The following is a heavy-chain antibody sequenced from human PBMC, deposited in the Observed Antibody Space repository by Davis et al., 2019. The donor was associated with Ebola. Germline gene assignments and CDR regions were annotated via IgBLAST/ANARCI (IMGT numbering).Heavy chain of an antibody. Sequence: GESLKISCNGSGYSFTSYWIVWVRQMPGKGLECMGIIFPGDSDTRYSPSFQGQVSISVDKSISIAYLQWSSLKASDTAMYYCARHRPMSLGYRYFDFWGQGTLVTVSS. V-gene: IGHV5-51*01. CDR1: GYSFTSYW. J-gene: IGHJ4*02. CDR3: ARHRPMSLGYRYFDF. D-gene: IGHD5-12*01. CDR2: IFPGDSDT.